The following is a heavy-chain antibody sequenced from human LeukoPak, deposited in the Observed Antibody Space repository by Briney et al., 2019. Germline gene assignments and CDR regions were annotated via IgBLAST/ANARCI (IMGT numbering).Heavy chain of an antibody. D-gene: IGHD1-1*01. Sequence: PSETLSLTCAVSGYSISRGYHWGWIRQPPGKGLEWIGSIHHSGGTYYNSSLKSRVTISVDTSKNQFSLKVSSVTAADTAVYYCARVNWNPDYWGQGTLVTVHS. CDR1: GYSISRGYH. J-gene: IGHJ4*02. CDR3: ARVNWNPDY. CDR2: IHHSGGT. V-gene: IGHV4-38-2*01.